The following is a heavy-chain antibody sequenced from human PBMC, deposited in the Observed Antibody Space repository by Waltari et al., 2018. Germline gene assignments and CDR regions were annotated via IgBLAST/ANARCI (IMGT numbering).Heavy chain of an antibody. V-gene: IGHV3-53*01. CDR3: ARGLNYYDPSGYYSH. CDR1: QFTASRYD. J-gene: IGHJ4*02. D-gene: IGHD3-22*01. CDR2: IDSGGST. Sequence: EVQLVESGGGLIQPGGSLRLSCAAPQFTASRYDSGWVRQAPGKGLEWVSIIDSGGSTKYATSVKGRFTISRDHSENTLYLQMNSLRADDTAVYFCARGLNYYDPSGYYSHWGQGTLVTVSS.